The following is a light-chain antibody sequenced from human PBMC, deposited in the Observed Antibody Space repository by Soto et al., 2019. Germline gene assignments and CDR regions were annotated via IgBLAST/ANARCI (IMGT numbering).Light chain of an antibody. CDR2: DVS. V-gene: IGLV2-14*01. CDR1: SSDVGGYNY. J-gene: IGLJ1*01. CDR3: SSYTSSSTLWV. Sequence: QSALTQPASVSGSPGQSITISCTGTSSDVGGYNYVSWYQQHPGKAPKLMIYDVSNRPSGVSNRFSGSKSGNTASLTISGLQAEDEADYSCSSYTSSSTLWVFGTGTKVNVL.